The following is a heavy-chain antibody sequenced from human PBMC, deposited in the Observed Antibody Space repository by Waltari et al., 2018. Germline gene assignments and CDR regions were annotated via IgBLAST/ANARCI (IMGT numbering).Heavy chain of an antibody. CDR2: IYWNEDK. Sequence: QITLKESGPTLVNPTQTLTLTCTLSGVSLSTNGVGVGWIRQPPGKAPERLALIYWNEDKYHRPSPQSRLTISKDTSKNQVVRTMTNMDPVDTATYFCAHRRTRETAGTDFDDWGQGTLVTVSS. CDR3: AHRRTRETAGTDFDD. D-gene: IGHD1-1*01. V-gene: IGHV2-5*01. CDR1: GVSLSTNGVG. J-gene: IGHJ4*02.